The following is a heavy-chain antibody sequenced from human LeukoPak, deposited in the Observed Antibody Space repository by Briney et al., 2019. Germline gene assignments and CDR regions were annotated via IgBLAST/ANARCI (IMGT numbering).Heavy chain of an antibody. CDR3: TTDNGDMVTAAGFDS. V-gene: IGHV1-69*04. CDR1: GGTFGNYA. J-gene: IGHJ4*02. CDR2: IVPIIGIA. Sequence: ASVKVSCKASGGTFGNYAINWVQQAPGQGLQWMGRIVPIIGIANYAQKFQGRVTLTADKSTNTAYMELSSLRSEDTAVYYCTTDNGDMVTAAGFDSWGQGTLVTVSS. D-gene: IGHD2-21*02.